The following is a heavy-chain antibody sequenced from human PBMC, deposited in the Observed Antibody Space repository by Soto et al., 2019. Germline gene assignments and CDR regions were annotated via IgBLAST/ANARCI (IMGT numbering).Heavy chain of an antibody. V-gene: IGHV3-7*01. CDR2: IAQDGSEE. Sequence: EVQLVESGGGVVQPGGSLRLSCAASGFTFYSYWMSWGRQAPGRGLESVANIAQDGSEEYYVDSVKGRFTISRDNVRNSLYPQMNSLRAEDTAMYFCATANRGLSPTYWGQGTLVTVSS. CDR3: ATANRGLSPTY. D-gene: IGHD2-8*01. J-gene: IGHJ4*02. CDR1: GFTFYSYW.